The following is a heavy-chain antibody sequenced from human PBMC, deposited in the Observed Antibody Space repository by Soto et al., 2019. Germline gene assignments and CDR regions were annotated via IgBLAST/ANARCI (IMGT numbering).Heavy chain of an antibody. J-gene: IGHJ4*02. Sequence: SETLSLTCTVSGGSISSYYWSWIRQPPGKGLEWIGYIYYSGSTNYNPSLKSRVTISVDTSKNQFSLKLSSVTAADTAVYYCARHVVPAANYFDYWGQGTQVTVSS. V-gene: IGHV4-59*08. CDR3: ARHVVPAANYFDY. CDR2: IYYSGST. CDR1: GGSISSYY. D-gene: IGHD2-2*01.